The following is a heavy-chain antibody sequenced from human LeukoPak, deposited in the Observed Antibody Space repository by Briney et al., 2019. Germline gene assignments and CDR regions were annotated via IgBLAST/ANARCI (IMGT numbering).Heavy chain of an antibody. J-gene: IGHJ1*01. Sequence: ASVKDSCTVSGYTLTELSMHWVRQAPGKGLEWMGGFDPEDGETIYAQKFQGRVTMTEDTSTDTAYMELSSLRSEDTAVYYCATDPRGGSYREYFQHWGQGTLVTVSS. CDR3: ATDPRGGSYREYFQH. V-gene: IGHV1-24*01. D-gene: IGHD1-26*01. CDR1: GYTLTELS. CDR2: FDPEDGET.